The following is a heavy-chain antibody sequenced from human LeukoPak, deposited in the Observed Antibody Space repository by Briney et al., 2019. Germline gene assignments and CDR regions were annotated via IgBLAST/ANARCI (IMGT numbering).Heavy chain of an antibody. CDR1: GYTFTGYY. V-gene: IGHV1-2*02. CDR2: INPNSGGT. D-gene: IGHD6-13*01. CDR3: ARDSGSSWPAGIGVDY. Sequence: ASVKVSCKASGYTFTGYYMHWVRQAPGQGLEWMGWINPNSGGTNYAQKFQGRVTTTRDTSISTAYMELSRLRSDDTAVYYCARDSGSSWPAGIGVDYWGQGTLVTVSS. J-gene: IGHJ4*02.